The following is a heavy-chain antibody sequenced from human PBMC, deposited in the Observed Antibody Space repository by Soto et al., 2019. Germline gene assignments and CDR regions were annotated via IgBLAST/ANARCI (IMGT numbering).Heavy chain of an antibody. CDR2: INPNSGGT. J-gene: IGHJ4*02. CDR1: GYTFPGYY. D-gene: IGHD1-1*01. V-gene: IGHV1-2*02. CDR3: ATGPQGTKPVNS. Sequence: ASVTVSRQASGYTFPGYYMHWLRQVPGQGLEWMGWINPNSGGTNYAQKFQGRVTMTRDTSISTAYMELSRLRSDDTAVYYCATGPQGTKPVNSWGQGALVTVSS.